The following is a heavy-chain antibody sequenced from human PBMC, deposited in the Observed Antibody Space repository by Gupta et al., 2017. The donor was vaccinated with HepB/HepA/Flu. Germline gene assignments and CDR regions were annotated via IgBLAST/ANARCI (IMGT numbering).Heavy chain of an antibody. CDR3: AREEDYDFWSGPLGY. D-gene: IGHD3-3*01. J-gene: IGHJ4*02. V-gene: IGHV3-74*01. CDR1: GFTFRKFW. Sequence: EVQLVESGGGLVQPGGSLRLSCAASGFTFRKFWMHWVRQGPGKGLEWVSRMNSDGSSTRNADSVEGRFTNSRDNAKNTLYLQMNNLRDEDSGVYYCAREEDYDFWSGPLGYWGQGTLVTVSS. CDR2: MNSDGSST.